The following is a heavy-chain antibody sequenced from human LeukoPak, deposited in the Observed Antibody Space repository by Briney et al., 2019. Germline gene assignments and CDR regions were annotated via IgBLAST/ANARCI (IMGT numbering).Heavy chain of an antibody. CDR2: INPNSGGT. Sequence: ASVKVSCKASGYTFTGYFIHWVRQAPGQGLEWMGWINPNSGGTHYAQNFQGRVTMTRDTSINTAYMELSSLISDDTAVFYYARGSRISGLPDLDFWGQGTLVTVSS. V-gene: IGHV1-2*02. CDR3: ARGSRISGLPDLDF. J-gene: IGHJ4*02. CDR1: GYTFTGYF. D-gene: IGHD1-20*01.